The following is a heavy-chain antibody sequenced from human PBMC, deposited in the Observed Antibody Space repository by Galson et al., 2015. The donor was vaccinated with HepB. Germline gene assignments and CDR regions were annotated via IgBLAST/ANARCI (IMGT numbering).Heavy chain of an antibody. CDR2: ISNSDADT. J-gene: IGHJ4*02. V-gene: IGHV3-23*01. CDR3: AKAQVHYGSGRLFLDY. CDR1: GFTFNSYA. Sequence: SLRLSCAASGFTFNSYAMSWVRQARGKGLEWVSTISNSDADTYYADSVKGRFTISRDNYKNTQYLDMNSPRVEDTAVYYCAKAQVHYGSGRLFLDYWGRGTLVAVYS. D-gene: IGHD3-10*01.